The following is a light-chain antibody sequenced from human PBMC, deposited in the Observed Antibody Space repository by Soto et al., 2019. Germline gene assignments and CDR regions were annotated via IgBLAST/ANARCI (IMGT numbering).Light chain of an antibody. J-gene: IGLJ1*01. CDR2: GDN. V-gene: IGLV1-44*01. Sequence: QAVVTQPPSASGTPGQRVTISCSGSSSNIGSNTVNWYQQLPGTAPKLLIRGDNQRPSGVPDRFSGSKSGTSASLAISGLQSEDEADYYCATWDDSLNGYVFGTGTKLTVL. CDR3: ATWDDSLNGYV. CDR1: SSNIGSNT.